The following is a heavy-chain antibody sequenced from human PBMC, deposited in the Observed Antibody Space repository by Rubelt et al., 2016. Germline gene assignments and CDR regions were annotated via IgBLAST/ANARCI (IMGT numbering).Heavy chain of an antibody. CDR3: ARHSRVIPTAICAFDI. J-gene: IGHJ3*02. CDR2: MHNSGTT. D-gene: IGHD2-2*01. CDR1: GGFISSSDYY. V-gene: IGHV4-39*01. Sequence: QLQLQESGPGLVKPSEILSLTCIVSGGFISSSDYYWGWVRQPPGKGLEWIGSMHNSGTTYYGSSPRSRVTVSVDTSKNQFPLKMTSVTAADTAVDYCARHSRVIPTAICAFDIWGQGTMVTVSS.